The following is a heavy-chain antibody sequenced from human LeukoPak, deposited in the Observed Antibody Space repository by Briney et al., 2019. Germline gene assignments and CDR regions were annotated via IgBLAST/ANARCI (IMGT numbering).Heavy chain of an antibody. Sequence: SVKVSCKASGGTLSSYAISWVRQAPGQGLEWMGGIIPIFGTTKYSQKFQGRVTITAAESTGTAFMDLNSLTSDDTAVYYCAGRYCDSANCQWGDYYYYGMDGWGQGTTVTVSS. CDR1: GGTLSSYA. V-gene: IGHV1-69*13. J-gene: IGHJ6*02. CDR2: IIPIFGTT. CDR3: AGRYCDSANCQWGDYYYYGMDG. D-gene: IGHD2-2*01.